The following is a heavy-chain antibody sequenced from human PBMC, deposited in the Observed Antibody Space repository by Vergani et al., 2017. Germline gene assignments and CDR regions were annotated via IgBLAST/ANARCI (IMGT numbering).Heavy chain of an antibody. CDR1: GFTFTNG. CDR2: IRFDGTDK. CDR3: AKDPYGERQSHRDY. Sequence: QMQLVESGGGVVQPGGSLRLSCATSGFTFTNGLHWVRQAPGKGLEWMAFIRFDGTDKYYADSVKGRFTGFRDNSKNTFYLQMKSLRLEDAAMYYCAKDPYGERQSHRDYWGQGTLVTVSS. V-gene: IGHV3-30*02. D-gene: IGHD1-14*01. J-gene: IGHJ4*02.